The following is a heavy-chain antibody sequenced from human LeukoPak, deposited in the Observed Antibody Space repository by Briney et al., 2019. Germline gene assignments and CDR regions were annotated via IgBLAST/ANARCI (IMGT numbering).Heavy chain of an antibody. CDR3: ARDQRVYYYGDGMDV. Sequence: GGSLRLSCAASGFTFSSYAMHWVRQAPGKGLEWVAVISYDGSNKYYADSVKGRFTISRDNSKNTLYLQMNSLRAEDAAVYYCARDQRVYYYGDGMDVWGQGTTVTVSS. CDR1: GFTFSSYA. V-gene: IGHV3-30-3*01. CDR2: ISYDGSNK. D-gene: IGHD3-10*01. J-gene: IGHJ6*02.